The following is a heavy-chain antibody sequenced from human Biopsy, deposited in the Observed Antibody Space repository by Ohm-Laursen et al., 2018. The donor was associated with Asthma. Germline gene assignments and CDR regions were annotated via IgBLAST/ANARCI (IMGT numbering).Heavy chain of an antibody. Sequence: SLRLSCSAPGFTFDNYTMHWVRQAPGKGLEWVTIISYDGRNTYYADSVEGRFTISRDNSKNTLFLQMSSLRPEDTAVYYCARGGLHYYEYYGMDVWGQGTTVTASS. D-gene: IGHD2-21*02. J-gene: IGHJ6*02. V-gene: IGHV3-30*04. CDR1: GFTFDNYT. CDR2: ISYDGRNT. CDR3: ARGGLHYYEYYGMDV.